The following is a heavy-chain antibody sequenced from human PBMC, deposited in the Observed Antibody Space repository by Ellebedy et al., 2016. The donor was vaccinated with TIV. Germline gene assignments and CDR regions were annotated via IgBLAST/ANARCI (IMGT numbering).Heavy chain of an antibody. CDR2: IFYSGHT. Sequence: MPSETLSLTCTVSGASITSYYWNWIRQPPGKGLEWIAYIFYSGHTNYNPSLKSPVTISVDTSKNQFSLKLNSVTAADTAVYYCAREARIAVAGTAGFDYWGQGTLVTVSS. V-gene: IGHV4-59*01. CDR1: GASITSYY. D-gene: IGHD6-19*01. CDR3: AREARIAVAGTAGFDY. J-gene: IGHJ4*02.